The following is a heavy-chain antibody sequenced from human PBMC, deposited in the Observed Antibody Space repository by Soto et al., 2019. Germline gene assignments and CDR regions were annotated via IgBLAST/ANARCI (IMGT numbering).Heavy chain of an antibody. V-gene: IGHV4-39*07. CDR3: ARAGGYDEANFDY. CDR2: IYYSAST. CDR1: GGSISSSSYY. Sequence: PSETLSLTCTVSGGSISSSSYYWGWIRQPPGKGLEWIGSIYYSASTYYNPSLKSRVTISVDTTKNQFSLKLSSVTAADTAVYYCARAGGYDEANFDYWGQGTLVTVSS. J-gene: IGHJ4*02. D-gene: IGHD5-12*01.